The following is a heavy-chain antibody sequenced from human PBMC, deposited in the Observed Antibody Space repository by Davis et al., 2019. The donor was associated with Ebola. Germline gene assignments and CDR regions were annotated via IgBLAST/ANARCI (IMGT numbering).Heavy chain of an antibody. Sequence: HSHTLSLTRAISGHRVPITSPGWNRLRQSPSRGLGWLGRTYYNSKWYSDYAVSVRGRITGNPDTSKNQFSLQLNSVTPDDTAVYYCSRGWLRSGLDVRGKGAAVIVSS. J-gene: IGHJ6*04. V-gene: IGHV6-1*01. D-gene: IGHD5-12*01. CDR3: SRGWLRSGLDV. CDR2: TYYNSKWYS. CDR1: GHRVPITSPG.